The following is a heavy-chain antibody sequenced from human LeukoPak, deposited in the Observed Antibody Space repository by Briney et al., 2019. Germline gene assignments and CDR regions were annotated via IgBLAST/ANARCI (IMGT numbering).Heavy chain of an antibody. J-gene: IGHJ3*02. CDR1: GGSISSYY. D-gene: IGHD3-10*01. CDR3: ARGGWSAFDI. CDR2: IYYSGTS. Sequence: SETLSLTCTVSGGSISSYYWSWIRQPPGKGLGGIGYIYYSGTSNYNPYLKSRVTISVDTSKNQFSMKLRSVTAADTAVYYCARGGWSAFDIWGQGTMVTVSS. V-gene: IGHV4-59*01.